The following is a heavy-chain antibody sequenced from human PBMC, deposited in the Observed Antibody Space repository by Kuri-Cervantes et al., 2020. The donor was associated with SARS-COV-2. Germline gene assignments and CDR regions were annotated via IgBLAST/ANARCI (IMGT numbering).Heavy chain of an antibody. CDR1: GGTFSSYA. D-gene: IGHD2-2*02. CDR3: AREVVVPAAIGRGYYYYGMDV. Sequence: SVKVSCKASGGTFSSYAISWVRQAPGQGLEWMGGIILIFGTANYAQKFQGRVTITADESTSTAYMELSSLRSEDTAVYYCAREVVVPAAIGRGYYYYGMDVWGQGTTVTVSS. V-gene: IGHV1-69*13. J-gene: IGHJ6*02. CDR2: IILIFGTA.